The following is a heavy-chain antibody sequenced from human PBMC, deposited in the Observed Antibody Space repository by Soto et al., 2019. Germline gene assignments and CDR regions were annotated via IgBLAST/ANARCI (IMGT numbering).Heavy chain of an antibody. Sequence: SETLAITSTVSGGSVSSGSYYWSWIRQPPGKGLEWIGYIYYSGSTYYNPSLKSRVTISVDTSKNQFSLKLSSVTAADTAVYYCARDRITMVRGVIISTSYYYYGMDVWGQGTTVTVSS. CDR2: IYYSGST. J-gene: IGHJ6*02. CDR1: GGSVSSGSYY. CDR3: ARDRITMVRGVIISTSYYYYGMDV. D-gene: IGHD3-10*01. V-gene: IGHV4-61*01.